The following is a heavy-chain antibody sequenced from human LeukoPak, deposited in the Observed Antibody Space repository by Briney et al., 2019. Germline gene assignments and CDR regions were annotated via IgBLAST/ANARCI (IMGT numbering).Heavy chain of an antibody. CDR1: GYTFTSYY. J-gene: IGHJ4*02. CDR3: ARDHREDTAMALPFDY. V-gene: IGHV1-46*01. D-gene: IGHD5-18*01. CDR2: INPSGGST. Sequence: GASVKVSCEASGYTFTSYYMHWVRQAPGQGLEWMGIINPSGGSTSYAQKFQGRVTMTRDTSTSTVYIELSSLRSEDTAVYYCARDHREDTAMALPFDYWGQGTLVTVSS.